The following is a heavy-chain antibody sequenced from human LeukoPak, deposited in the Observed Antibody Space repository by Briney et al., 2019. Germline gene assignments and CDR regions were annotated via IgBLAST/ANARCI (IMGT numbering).Heavy chain of an antibody. CDR3: ARDPHPATYYYDSSGIRYSLYFDY. V-gene: IGHV3-21*01. CDR1: GFTFSTYS. J-gene: IGHJ4*02. D-gene: IGHD3-22*01. CDR2: ISDDSNYI. Sequence: GGSLRLSCAASGFTFSTYSGNWIRQAPGKGLVWVSSISDDSNYIFYADSVKGRFTISRANAKNSLDLQMNSLRAEDTAVSYCARDPHPATYYYDSSGIRYSLYFDYWGQGTLVTVSS.